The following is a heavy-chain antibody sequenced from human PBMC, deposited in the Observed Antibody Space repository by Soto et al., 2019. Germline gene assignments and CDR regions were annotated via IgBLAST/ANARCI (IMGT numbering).Heavy chain of an antibody. J-gene: IGHJ6*02. V-gene: IGHV1-69*13. CDR2: IIPIFGTA. D-gene: IGHD1-7*01. CDR3: ARPYNWNYGTYYYYGMDV. Sequence: SGKVSCKASGGTFSSYAISWVRQAPGQGLEWMGGIIPIFGTANYAQKFQGRVTITADESTSTAYMELSSLRSEDTAVYYCARPYNWNYGTYYYYGMDVWGQGTTVTVSS. CDR1: GGTFSSYA.